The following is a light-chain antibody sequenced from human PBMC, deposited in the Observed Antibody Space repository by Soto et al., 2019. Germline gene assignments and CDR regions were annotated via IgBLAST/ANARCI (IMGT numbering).Light chain of an antibody. CDR1: SSDVGGYNF. J-gene: IGLJ1*01. CDR3: SSYTCSSTYV. Sequence: QSALTQPASVSGSPGQSITISCTGTSSDVGGYNFVSWYQQHPGKAPKILIYDVSDRPSGVSSRFSGSKSGNTASLTISGLQAEDEADYCCSSYTCSSTYVFGTGTKLTV. V-gene: IGLV2-14*01. CDR2: DVS.